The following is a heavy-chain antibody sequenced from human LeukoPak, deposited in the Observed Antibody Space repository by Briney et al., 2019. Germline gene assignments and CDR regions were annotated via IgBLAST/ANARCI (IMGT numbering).Heavy chain of an antibody. D-gene: IGHD3-10*01. CDR2: IYYSGST. V-gene: IGHV4-39*01. CDR3: ARLPAGSGCLSYFDY. J-gene: IGHJ4*02. CDR1: GGSISSSSCY. Sequence: SSETLSLTCTVSGGSISSSSCYWGWIRQPPGKGLEWIGSIYYSGSTYYNPSLKSRVTISVDTSKNQFSLKLSSVTAADTAVYYCARLPAGSGCLSYFDYWGQGTLATVSS.